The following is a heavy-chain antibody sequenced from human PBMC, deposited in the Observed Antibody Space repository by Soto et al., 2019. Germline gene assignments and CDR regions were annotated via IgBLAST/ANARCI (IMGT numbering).Heavy chain of an antibody. CDR1: GDSISNYF. J-gene: IGHJ5*02. V-gene: IGHV4-59*01. CDR3: ARGITNYNPTTSSTWFDP. D-gene: IGHD3-3*01. CDR2: IYNSGST. Sequence: PSETLSLTCTVPGDSISNYFWNWIRQPPGKGLEWIGHIYNSGSTNYNPSLKSRVTISVDTSKNQFSLKLTSVTAADTAVYYGARGITNYNPTTSSTWFDPWGQGTLVTVSS.